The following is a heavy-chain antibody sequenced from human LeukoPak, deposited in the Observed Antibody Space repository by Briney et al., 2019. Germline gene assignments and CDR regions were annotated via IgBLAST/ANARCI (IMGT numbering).Heavy chain of an antibody. V-gene: IGHV1-46*01. CDR2: INPSGGST. D-gene: IGHD5-18*01. J-gene: IGHJ4*02. CDR3: AREDAMVYYFDY. Sequence: GASVKVSCKASGYTFTSYYMHWVRQAPGQGLEWMGIINPSGGSTSYAQKFQGRVPMTRDTSTSTVYMELSSLRSEDTAVYYCAREDAMVYYFDYWGQGTLVTVSS. CDR1: GYTFTSYY.